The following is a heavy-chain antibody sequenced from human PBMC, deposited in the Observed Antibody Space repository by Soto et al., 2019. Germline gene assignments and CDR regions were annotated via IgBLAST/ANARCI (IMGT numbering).Heavy chain of an antibody. CDR1: GYTFTGYY. V-gene: IGHV1-2*02. D-gene: IGHD2-21*01. CDR2: INPETGGT. J-gene: IGHJ6*02. Sequence: ASVKVSCKSSGYTFTGYYVHWVREAPGQGLEWMGWINPETGGTSYAQKFQGRVTLSRDTSINTAYLELSSLRFDDAAVYFCARERFQVISDGMDVWGQGTTVTVS. CDR3: ARERFQVISDGMDV.